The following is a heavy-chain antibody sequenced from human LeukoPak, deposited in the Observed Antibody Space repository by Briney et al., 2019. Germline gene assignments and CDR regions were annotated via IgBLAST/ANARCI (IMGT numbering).Heavy chain of an antibody. CDR2: INPNSGGT. D-gene: IGHD6-13*01. CDR3: ARDLDSSWTGYFQP. CDR1: GYTFTGYY. Sequence: ASVKVSCKASGYTFTGYYMHWVRQAPGQGLEWMGWINPNSGGTNYAQKFQGRVTMTRDTSISTAYMELSRLRSDDTAVYYCARDLDSSWTGYFQPWGQGTLVTVFS. J-gene: IGHJ1*01. V-gene: IGHV1-2*02.